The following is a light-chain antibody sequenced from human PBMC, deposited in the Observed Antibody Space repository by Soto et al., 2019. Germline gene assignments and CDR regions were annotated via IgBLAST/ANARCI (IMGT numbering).Light chain of an antibody. CDR3: CSYAGSSTFYV. V-gene: IGLV2-23*01. CDR2: EDT. J-gene: IGLJ1*01. Sequence: QSALTQPASVSGSPGQSITISCTGTSSDVGSYNHVSWYQHSPGKAPKLMIYEDTRRPSGVSNRVSGSKSGNTASLTISGLQAEDEADYYCCSYAGSSTFYVFGTGTKLTVL. CDR1: SSDVGSYNH.